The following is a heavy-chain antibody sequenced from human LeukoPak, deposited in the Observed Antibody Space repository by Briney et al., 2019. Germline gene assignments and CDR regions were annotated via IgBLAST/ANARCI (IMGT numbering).Heavy chain of an antibody. Sequence: PSETLSLTCAVYGGSFSGYYWSWIRQPPGKGLEWIGEINHSGSTDYNPSLKSRVTISVDTSKNQFSLKLSSVTAADTAVYYCARNHSYDSSGYLPWGQGTLVTVSS. CDR3: ARNHSYDSSGYLP. D-gene: IGHD3-22*01. V-gene: IGHV4-34*01. CDR2: INHSGST. CDR1: GGSFSGYY. J-gene: IGHJ5*02.